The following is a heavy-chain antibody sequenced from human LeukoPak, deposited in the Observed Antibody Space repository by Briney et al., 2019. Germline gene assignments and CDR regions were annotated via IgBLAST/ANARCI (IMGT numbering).Heavy chain of an antibody. Sequence: GGSLRLSCAASGFTFKKYHVTRVRQAPGKGLEWISSITSSSSYTFYADSVKGRFTISRDNAKNSLYLQMNSLRVEDTAIYYCARDPYNGAYSEGYYYYYMDVWGKGTTVTVSS. V-gene: IGHV3-21*01. J-gene: IGHJ6*03. CDR3: ARDPYNGAYSEGYYYYYMDV. D-gene: IGHD1-1*01. CDR1: GFTFKKYH. CDR2: ITSSSSYT.